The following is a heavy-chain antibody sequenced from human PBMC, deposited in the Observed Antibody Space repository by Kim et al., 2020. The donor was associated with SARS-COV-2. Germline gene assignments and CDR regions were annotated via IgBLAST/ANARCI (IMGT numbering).Heavy chain of an antibody. Sequence: GGSLRLSCAASGFTFSSYAMSWVRQAPGKGLEWVSAISGSGGSTYYADSVKGRFTISRDNSKNTLYLQMNSLRAEDTAVYYCAKDRPVSGTVGLGECDYWGQGTLVTVSS. CDR1: GFTFSSYA. V-gene: IGHV3-23*01. D-gene: IGHD3-16*01. CDR2: ISGSGGST. CDR3: AKDRPVSGTVGLGECDY. J-gene: IGHJ4*02.